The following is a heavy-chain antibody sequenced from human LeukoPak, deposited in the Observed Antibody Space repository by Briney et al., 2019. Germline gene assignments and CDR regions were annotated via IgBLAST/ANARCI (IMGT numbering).Heavy chain of an antibody. CDR2: INHSGST. J-gene: IGHJ4*02. V-gene: IGHV4-34*01. Sequence: SETLSLTCAVYGGSFSGYCWSWIRQPPGKGLEWIGEINHSGSTNYNPSLKSRVTISVDTSKNQFSLKLSSVTAADTAVYYCARGRYVWGSYRAYFDYWGQGTLVTVSS. CDR1: GGSFSGYC. D-gene: IGHD3-16*02. CDR3: ARGRYVWGSYRAYFDY.